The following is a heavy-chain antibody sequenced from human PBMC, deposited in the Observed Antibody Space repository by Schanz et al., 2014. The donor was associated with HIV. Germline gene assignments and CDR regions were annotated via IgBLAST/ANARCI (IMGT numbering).Heavy chain of an antibody. V-gene: IGHV3-30*18. D-gene: IGHD1-26*01. CDR1: EFTFSSYG. Sequence: VQLVESGGGLVKPGGSLRLSCAASEFTFSSYGMHWVRQAPGKGLEWVSVISYDGSNKYYTDSVKGRFTISRDNSNNTLYLQMNSLRAEDTAVYYCAKIISGSPYYYYGLDVWGLGTTVTVSS. CDR2: ISYDGSNK. J-gene: IGHJ6*02. CDR3: AKIISGSPYYYYGLDV.